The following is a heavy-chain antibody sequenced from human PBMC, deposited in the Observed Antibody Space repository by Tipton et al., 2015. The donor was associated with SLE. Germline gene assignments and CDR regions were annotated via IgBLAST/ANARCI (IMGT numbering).Heavy chain of an antibody. CDR2: ISWNSGSI. Sequence: SLRLSCAASGFTFDDYAMHWVRQASGKGLEWVSGISWNSGSIGYADSVKGRFTISRDNAKNSLYLQMNSLRAEDTALYYCAKGFGQGYCSGGSCFDAFDIWGQGTMVTVSS. CDR1: GFTFDDYA. V-gene: IGHV3-9*01. J-gene: IGHJ3*02. D-gene: IGHD2-15*01. CDR3: AKGFGQGYCSGGSCFDAFDI.